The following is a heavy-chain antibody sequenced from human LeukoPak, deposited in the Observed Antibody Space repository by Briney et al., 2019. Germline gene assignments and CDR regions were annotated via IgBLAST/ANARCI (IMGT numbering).Heavy chain of an antibody. CDR3: ARDSSSYYYGSGSYGGY. V-gene: IGHV1-69*13. D-gene: IGHD3-10*01. J-gene: IGHJ4*02. Sequence: GASVKVSCKASGGTFSSYTITWVRQAPGQGLEWMGGIIPIFGSANYAQKFQGRVTITADESTSTAYMELSSLRSEDTAVYYCARDSSSYYYGSGSYGGYWGQGTLVTVSS. CDR1: GGTFSSYT. CDR2: IIPIFGSA.